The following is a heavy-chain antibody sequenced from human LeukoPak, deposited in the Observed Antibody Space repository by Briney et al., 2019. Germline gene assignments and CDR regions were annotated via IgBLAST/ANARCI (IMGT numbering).Heavy chain of an antibody. D-gene: IGHD4-17*01. V-gene: IGHV4-59*08. Sequence: SETLSLTCTVSGGSMNNYYWSWIRQSPEKGLEWIGYIFSSGSTNYNPSLNSRVTISVDTSKNQFSLKLSSVTAADTAVYYCARGYGDSDAFDIWGQGTMVTVSS. CDR3: ARGYGDSDAFDI. CDR2: IFSSGST. J-gene: IGHJ3*02. CDR1: GGSMNNYY.